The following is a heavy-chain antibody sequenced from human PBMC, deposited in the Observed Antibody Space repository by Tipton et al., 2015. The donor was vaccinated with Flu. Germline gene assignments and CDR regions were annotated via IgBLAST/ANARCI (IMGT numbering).Heavy chain of an antibody. V-gene: IGHV3-23*01. J-gene: IGHJ4*02. Sequence: SLRLSCAVSGFTFSRYGMSWVRQAPGKGLEWVSGFSASGRTTYFADSVKGRFTISRDNFKNTVYLQMNSLRAEDTAVYYCARDKNELYVFENWAQGTLVTVSS. CDR3: ARDKNELYVFEN. D-gene: IGHD3-10*01. CDR1: GFTFSRYG. CDR2: FSASGRTT.